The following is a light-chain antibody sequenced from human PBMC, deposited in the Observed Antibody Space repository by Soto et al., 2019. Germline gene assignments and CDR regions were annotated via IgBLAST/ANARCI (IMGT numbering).Light chain of an antibody. CDR3: QEYDSSPLT. CDR1: QSVSSSY. CDR2: GAS. Sequence: EIVLTQSPGTLSFSPGERATLSCRASQSVSSSYFAWYQQKPGQATRLLIYGASSRATDIPDRFSGSGSGTDFTVTISRLEPEDFAVYYCQEYDSSPLTFGGGTKVEIK. V-gene: IGKV3-20*01. J-gene: IGKJ4*01.